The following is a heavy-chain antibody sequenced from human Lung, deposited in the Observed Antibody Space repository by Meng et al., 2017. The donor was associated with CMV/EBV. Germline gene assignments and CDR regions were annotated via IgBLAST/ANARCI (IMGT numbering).Heavy chain of an antibody. CDR2: ISTNTGTP. CDR1: GYTFSTYT. D-gene: IGHD3-22*01. Sequence: QGQLVQSGSELKNPGASVKVSCKASGYTFSTYTINWVRQANGRGLEWMGWISTNTGTPTYTQGFTGRFVFSLDTSVSTAYLQISSLKAEDTAVYYCARGDYYDSSGLDYWGQGTLVTVSS. V-gene: IGHV7-4-1*02. CDR3: ARGDYYDSSGLDY. J-gene: IGHJ4*02.